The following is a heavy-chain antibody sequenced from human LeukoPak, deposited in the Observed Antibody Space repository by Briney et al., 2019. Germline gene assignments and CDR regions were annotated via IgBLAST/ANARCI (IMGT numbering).Heavy chain of an antibody. J-gene: IGHJ4*02. CDR2: IYSGGST. V-gene: IGHV3-66*01. D-gene: IGHD3-10*01. CDR1: GFTVSSNY. CDR3: ARDLSGSLDY. Sequence: PGRSLRLSCAASGFTVSSNYMSWVRQAPGKGLEWVSVIYSGGSTYYADSVKGRFTISRDNSKNTLYLQMNSLRAEDTAVYYCARDLSGSLDYWGQGTLVTVSS.